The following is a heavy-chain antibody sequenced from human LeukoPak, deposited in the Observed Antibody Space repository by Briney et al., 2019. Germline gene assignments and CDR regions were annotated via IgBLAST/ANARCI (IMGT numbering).Heavy chain of an antibody. CDR2: INPSGDTT. CDR3: ARGGYSESFYNPRSYSMDV. CDR1: GYTFTNYY. J-gene: IGHJ6*02. D-gene: IGHD3-10*01. V-gene: IGHV1-46*01. Sequence: ASVKVSCKASGYTFTNYYLHWVRQAPGQGLAWMGIINPSGDTTRYVEKFQGRVTMIRDTSASTVYMELSSLRSEDTAVYYCARGGYSESFYNPRSYSMDVWGQGTTVIVSS.